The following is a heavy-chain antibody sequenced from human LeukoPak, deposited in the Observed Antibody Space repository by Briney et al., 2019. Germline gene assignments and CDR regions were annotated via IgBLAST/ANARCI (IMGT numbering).Heavy chain of an antibody. CDR1: GGSFSGYY. D-gene: IGHD3-22*01. J-gene: IGHJ5*02. Sequence: PSETLPLTCAVYGGSFSGYYWSWIRQPPGKGLEWIGEINHSGSTNYNPSLKSRVTISVDTSKNQFSLKLSSVTAADTAVYYCARGRFYYDSSGYSRSGWFDPWGQGTLVTVSS. V-gene: IGHV4-34*01. CDR2: INHSGST. CDR3: ARGRFYYDSSGYSRSGWFDP.